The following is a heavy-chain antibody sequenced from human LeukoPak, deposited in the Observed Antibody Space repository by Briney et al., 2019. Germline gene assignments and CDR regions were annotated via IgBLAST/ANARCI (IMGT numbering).Heavy chain of an antibody. D-gene: IGHD1-14*01. CDR2: ICYGGDT. CDR1: GGSIGSSPCH. Sequence: SETLSLTCTVSGGSIGSSPCHWGWIRQSPEKGLEWFGTICYGGDTYYNPSFESRVTISVDASKNQFSLKLSSLTAADTAVYYCVKDRGNHVTDYWGQGTLVTVSS. CDR3: VKDRGNHVTDY. V-gene: IGHV4-39*07. J-gene: IGHJ4*02.